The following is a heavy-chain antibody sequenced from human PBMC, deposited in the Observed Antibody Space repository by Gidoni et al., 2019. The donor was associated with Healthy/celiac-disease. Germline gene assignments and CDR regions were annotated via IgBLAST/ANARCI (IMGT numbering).Heavy chain of an antibody. CDR3: ARDEVVVVAATEYYYYGMDV. CDR1: GGPISSYY. V-gene: IGHV4-59*01. CDR2: IYYSGST. Sequence: QVQLQESGPGLVKPSETLSPTCTVSGGPISSYYWSWIRQPPGKGLEWIGYIYYSGSTNYNPSLKSRVTISVDTSKNQFSLKLSSVTAADTAVYYCARDEVVVVAATEYYYYGMDVWGQGTTVTVSS. D-gene: IGHD2-15*01. J-gene: IGHJ6*02.